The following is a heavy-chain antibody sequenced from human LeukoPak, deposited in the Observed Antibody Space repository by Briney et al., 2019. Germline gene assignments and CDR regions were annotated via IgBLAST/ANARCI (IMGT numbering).Heavy chain of an antibody. CDR2: ISASAGST. D-gene: IGHD2-15*01. V-gene: IGHV3-23*01. J-gene: IGHJ4*02. Sequence: QPGGSLRLSCAASGFTFRSYAMSWVRQAPGKGLEWVSAISASAGSTYYANSVKGRFTISRHNSKNTLYLQMNSLRAEDTAVHYCATHTHPLGYCSGGSCYPHYFDYWGQGTLVTVSS. CDR1: GFTFRSYA. CDR3: ATHTHPLGYCSGGSCYPHYFDY.